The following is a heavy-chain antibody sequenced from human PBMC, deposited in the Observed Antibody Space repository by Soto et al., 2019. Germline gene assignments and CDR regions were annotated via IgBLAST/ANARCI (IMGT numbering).Heavy chain of an antibody. V-gene: IGHV1-69*01. Sequence: QVQLVQSGAEVKKPGSSVKVSCKASGGTFSSYAISCVRQAPGQGLEWMGGIIPIFGTANYAQKFQGRVTITADESTSTAYMELSSLRSEDTAVYYCARLAYYYGSGSNNWFDPWGQGTLVTVSS. CDR3: ARLAYYYGSGSNNWFDP. J-gene: IGHJ5*02. D-gene: IGHD3-10*01. CDR2: IIPIFGTA. CDR1: GGTFSSYA.